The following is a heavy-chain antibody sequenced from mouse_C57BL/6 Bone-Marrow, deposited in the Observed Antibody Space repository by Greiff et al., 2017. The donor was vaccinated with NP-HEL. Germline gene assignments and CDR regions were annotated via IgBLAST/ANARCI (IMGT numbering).Heavy chain of an antibody. V-gene: IGHV5-6*01. CDR2: ISSGGSYT. CDR3: ARQAYYDAMDY. Sequence: SGGDLVKPGGSLKLSCAASGFTFSSYGMSWVRQTPDKRLEWVATISSGGSYTYYPDSVKGRFTISRDNAKNTLYLQMSSLKSEDTAMYYGARQAYYDAMDYWGQGTSVTVSS. J-gene: IGHJ4*01. CDR1: GFTFSSYG.